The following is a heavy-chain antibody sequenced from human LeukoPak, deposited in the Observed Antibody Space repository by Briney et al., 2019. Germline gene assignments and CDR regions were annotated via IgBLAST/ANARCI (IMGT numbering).Heavy chain of an antibody. CDR3: ARLNLRGELPHEY. V-gene: IGHV1-2*02. CDR2: IYPNSGGT. CDR1: GYTFTDYY. D-gene: IGHD1-7*01. J-gene: IGHJ4*02. Sequence: ASVKVSCKASGYTFTDYYIHWVRRAPGQGLEWLGWIYPNSGGTNYAQKFQGRVTMTGDTSISTAYMQLTRLRSDDTAIYYCARLNLRGELPHEYWGQGTLVTVSS.